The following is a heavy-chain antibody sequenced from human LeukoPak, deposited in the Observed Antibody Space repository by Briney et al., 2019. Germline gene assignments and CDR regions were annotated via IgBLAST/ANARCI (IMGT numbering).Heavy chain of an antibody. CDR1: GFTFNNYA. V-gene: IGHV3-23*01. CDR3: AKDYRLADSQFDH. J-gene: IGHJ4*02. Sequence: PGGSLRLSCVASGFTFNNYAMSWVRQAPGKGLEWVSGISGDGIGTWYAESVRGRFTIFRDNSKNTLYIHMNNLRAEDTALYYCAKDYRLADSQFDHWGQGTLVTVSS. D-gene: IGHD3-3*02. CDR2: ISGDGIGT.